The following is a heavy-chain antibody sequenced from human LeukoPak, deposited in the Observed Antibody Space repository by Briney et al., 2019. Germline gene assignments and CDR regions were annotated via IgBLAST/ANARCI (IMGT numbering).Heavy chain of an antibody. D-gene: IGHD5-18*01. CDR1: GCTFSSYW. V-gene: IGHV3-7*01. CDR3: ARSSVVQLWSLYFDY. J-gene: IGHJ4*02. CDR2: IKQDGSEK. Sequence: GGSLRLSCAASGCTFSSYWMSWVRPPRGKGREWVANIKQDGSEKYYVDSVKGRFTISRDNAKNSLYLQMNSLRAEDTAVYYCARSSVVQLWSLYFDYWGQGTLVTVSS.